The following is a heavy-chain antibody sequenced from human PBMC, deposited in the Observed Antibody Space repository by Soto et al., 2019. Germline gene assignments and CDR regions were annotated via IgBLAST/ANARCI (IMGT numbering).Heavy chain of an antibody. CDR3: TRGGAARPDY. D-gene: IGHD2-15*01. Sequence: DVVLVNSGGGFVRPGESLRLSCGASGFRFTSFGMNWVRQGPGKGLEWLSYISGLSVTTYYADSVRGRFTVSRDNDMNLVFLQLNNLRGDDTAVYYCTRGGAARPDYWGQGSRVVVSS. CDR1: GFRFTSFG. V-gene: IGHV3-48*04. CDR2: ISGLSVTT. J-gene: IGHJ4*02.